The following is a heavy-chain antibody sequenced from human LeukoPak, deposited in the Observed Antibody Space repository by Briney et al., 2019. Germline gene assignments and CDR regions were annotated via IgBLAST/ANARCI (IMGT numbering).Heavy chain of an antibody. CDR1: GGTFSSYA. V-gene: IGHV1-2*04. Sequence: ASVKVSCKASGGTFSSYAISWVRQAPGQGLEWMGWINPNSGGTNYAQKFQGWVTMTRDTSISTAYMELSRLRSDDTAVYYCARGGRDGYNYEAYNYWGQGTLVTVSS. CDR3: ARGGRDGYNYEAYNY. J-gene: IGHJ4*02. CDR2: INPNSGGT. D-gene: IGHD5-24*01.